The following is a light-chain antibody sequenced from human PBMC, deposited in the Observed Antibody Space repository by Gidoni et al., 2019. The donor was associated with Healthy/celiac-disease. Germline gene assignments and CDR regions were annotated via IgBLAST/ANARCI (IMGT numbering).Light chain of an antibody. CDR3: QQYYSTPWT. CDR1: QSVLYSSNNKNY. V-gene: IGKV4-1*01. J-gene: IGKJ1*01. CDR2: WAS. Sequence: DIVMTQSPDSLAVSLGEWATINCKSSQSVLYSSNNKNYLAWYQQKPGQPPKLLIYWASTRESGVPDRFSGSGSGTDFTLTISSLQAEDVAVYYCQQYYSTPWTFXQXTKVEIK.